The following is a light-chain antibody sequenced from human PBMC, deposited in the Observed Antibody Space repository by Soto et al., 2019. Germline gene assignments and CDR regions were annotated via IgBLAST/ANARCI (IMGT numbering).Light chain of an antibody. CDR2: GAS. Sequence: EIALTQSPGTLSLSPGERATLSCRAGQSVSSSYLAGYQQKPGQPPRLLIYGASRTATGIPDRFSGSGSGTDFTVTNSRLEPEDFAGYFGKWYGRSPRTFGQGTKVEIK. CDR1: QSVSSSY. V-gene: IGKV3-20*01. J-gene: IGKJ1*01. CDR3: KWYGRSPRT.